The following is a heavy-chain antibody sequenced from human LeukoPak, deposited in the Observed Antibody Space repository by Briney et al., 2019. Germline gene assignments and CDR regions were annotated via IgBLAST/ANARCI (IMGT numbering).Heavy chain of an antibody. V-gene: IGHV4-4*02. CDR2: IYHSGST. CDR1: GGSISSSNW. D-gene: IGHD6-13*01. Sequence: SGTLSLTCAVSGGSISSSNWWSWVRQPPGKGLEWIGEIYHSGSTNYNPSLKSRVTISVDKSKNQFSLKLSCVTAADTAVYYCAREGIPAAGTGPYYYYGMDVWGQGTTVTVSS. CDR3: AREGIPAAGTGPYYYYGMDV. J-gene: IGHJ6*02.